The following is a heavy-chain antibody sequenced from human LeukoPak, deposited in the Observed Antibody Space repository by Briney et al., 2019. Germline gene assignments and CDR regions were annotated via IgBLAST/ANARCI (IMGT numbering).Heavy chain of an antibody. Sequence: GASVKVSCKASGYTFNSSYMHWVRQAPGQGLEWMGIINPSDDSTRYAQKFQGRVTMTRNTSISTAYMELSSLRSEDTAVYYCARGPFTPDWGQGTLVTVSS. J-gene: IGHJ4*02. V-gene: IGHV1-46*02. CDR3: ARGPFTPD. CDR2: INPSDDST. CDR1: GYTFNSSY.